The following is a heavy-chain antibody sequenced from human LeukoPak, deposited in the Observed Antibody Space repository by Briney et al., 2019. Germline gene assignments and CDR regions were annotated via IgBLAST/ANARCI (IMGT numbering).Heavy chain of an antibody. CDR1: GGSFSGYY. J-gene: IGHJ3*02. Sequence: SETLSLTCAVYGGSFSGYYWSWIRRPPGKGLEWIGEINHSGSTNYNPSLKSRVTISVDTSKNQFSLKLSSVTAADTAVYYCARVSRAYGSGSYYDAFDIWGQGTMVTVSS. CDR3: ARVSRAYGSGSYYDAFDI. V-gene: IGHV4-34*01. D-gene: IGHD3-10*01. CDR2: INHSGST.